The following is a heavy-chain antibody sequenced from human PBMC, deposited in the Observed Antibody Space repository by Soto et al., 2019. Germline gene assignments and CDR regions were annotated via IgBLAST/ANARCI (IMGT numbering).Heavy chain of an antibody. J-gene: IGHJ4*02. CDR2: ISYDGSNK. V-gene: IGHV3-30*18. D-gene: IGHD4-17*01. CDR1: GFTFSSYG. CDR3: AKDQSSREPTGGFDY. Sequence: QVQLVESGGGVVQPGRSLRLSCAASGFTFSSYGMHWVRQAPGKGLEWVAVISYDGSNKYYADSVKGRFTISRDNSKNTLYLQMSCLRAEGTAVYYCAKDQSSREPTGGFDYWGQGTLVTVSS.